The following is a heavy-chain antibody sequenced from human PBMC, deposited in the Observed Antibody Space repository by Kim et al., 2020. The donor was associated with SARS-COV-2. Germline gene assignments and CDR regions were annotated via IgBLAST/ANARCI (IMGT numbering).Heavy chain of an antibody. V-gene: IGHV1-8*01. Sequence: ASVKVSCKASGYTFTSYDINWVRQATGQGLEWMGWMNPNSGNTGYAQKFQGRVTMTRNTSISTAYMELSSLRSEDTAVYYCARTPTPYYYGSGSYLPYYYYGMDVWGQGTTVTVSS. J-gene: IGHJ6*02. CDR3: ARTPTPYYYGSGSYLPYYYYGMDV. CDR1: GYTFTSYD. D-gene: IGHD3-10*01. CDR2: MNPNSGNT.